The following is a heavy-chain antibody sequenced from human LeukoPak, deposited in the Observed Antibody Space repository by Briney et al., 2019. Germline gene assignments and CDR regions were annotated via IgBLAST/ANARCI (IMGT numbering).Heavy chain of an antibody. D-gene: IGHD6-25*01. V-gene: IGHV4-39*01. CDR2: LYFSGST. Sequence: GSLRLSCAASGFTFSSYTMNWVRQPPGKGLEWIGSLYFSGSTYYNPSLKSRVAISVDTSKNQFSLKLNSVTAADTAVYYCARRVGIAAAFDYWGQGTQVTVSS. J-gene: IGHJ4*02. CDR1: GFTFSSYT. CDR3: ARRVGIAAAFDY.